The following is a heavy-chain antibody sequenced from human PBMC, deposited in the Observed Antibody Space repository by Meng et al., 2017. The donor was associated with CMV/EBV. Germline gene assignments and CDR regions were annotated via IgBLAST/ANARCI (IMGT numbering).Heavy chain of an antibody. Sequence: CAVSGCNFSNAWMSWVRQAPGKGLEWVGRIKSKTDGGTTDYAAPVKGRFTISRDDSKNTLYLQMNSLKTEDTAVYYCTTDLRWFDPWGQGTLVTVSS. V-gene: IGHV3-15*01. CDR2: IKSKTDGGTT. CDR1: GCNFSNAW. CDR3: TTDLRWFDP. J-gene: IGHJ5*02.